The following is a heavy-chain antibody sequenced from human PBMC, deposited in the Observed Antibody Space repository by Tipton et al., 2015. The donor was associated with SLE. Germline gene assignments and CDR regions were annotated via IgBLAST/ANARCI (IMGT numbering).Heavy chain of an antibody. Sequence: TLSLTCTVSGGSISSSSYYWSWIRQPPGKGLEWIGEINHSGSTNYNPSLKSRVTISVDTSKNQFSLKLSSVTAADTAVYYCAVDDAFDIWGQGTMVTVSS. CDR1: GGSISSSSYY. CDR2: INHSGST. J-gene: IGHJ3*02. V-gene: IGHV4-39*07. CDR3: AVDDAFDI.